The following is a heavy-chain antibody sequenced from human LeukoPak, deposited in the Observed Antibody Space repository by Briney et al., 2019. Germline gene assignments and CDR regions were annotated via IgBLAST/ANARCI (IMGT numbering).Heavy chain of an antibody. V-gene: IGHV3-23*01. CDR1: GFTFSSNG. CDR3: ARETPHNDF. J-gene: IGHJ4*02. CDR2: ISGSGGNT. Sequence: GGSLRLSCAASGFTFSSNGMHWVRQAPGKGLEWVSGISGSGGNTYNADSVKGHFTISRDNSKNTLYGQMNTLRADDTAIYYCARETPHNDFWGQGTLVTVSS.